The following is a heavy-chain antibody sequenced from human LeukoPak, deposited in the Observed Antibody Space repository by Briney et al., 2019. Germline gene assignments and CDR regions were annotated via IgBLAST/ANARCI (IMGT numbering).Heavy chain of an antibody. CDR3: ARNGAAMVKWTIRYYYMDV. J-gene: IGHJ6*03. Sequence: GASVKVSCKASGYTFTGNYIHWVRRAPGHGLEWVGWSNPNTGDTNYAQTFQDSLIITRDTSISKAYMELSRLGADDTAVYYCARNGAAMVKWTIRYYYMDVWGKGATVTISS. CDR2: SNPNTGDT. CDR1: GYTFTGNY. D-gene: IGHD5-18*01. V-gene: IGHV1-2*02.